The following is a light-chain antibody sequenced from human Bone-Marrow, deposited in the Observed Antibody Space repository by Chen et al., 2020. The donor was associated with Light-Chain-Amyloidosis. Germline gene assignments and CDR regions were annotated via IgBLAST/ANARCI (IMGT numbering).Light chain of an antibody. V-gene: IGLV3-25*03. CDR1: DLPTKY. Sequence: SYELTQPPSVSVSPGQTARITCSGDDLPTKYAYWYQHKPGQAPVLVIHRDTERPSGISERFSGSSSGTTAMLTISGVQAEDEADYHCQSADSSGTYEVIFGGGTKLTVL. CDR2: RDT. CDR3: QSADSSGTYEVI. J-gene: IGLJ2*01.